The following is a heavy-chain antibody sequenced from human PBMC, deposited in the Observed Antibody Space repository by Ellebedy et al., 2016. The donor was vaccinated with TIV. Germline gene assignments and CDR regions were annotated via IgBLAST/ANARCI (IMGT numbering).Heavy chain of an antibody. CDR3: ARSRSHDYGDYDRGYYFDY. CDR2: ISYDGSNK. J-gene: IGHJ4*02. Sequence: LSLTCAASGFTFSSYAMYWVRQAPGKGLEWVAVISYDGSNKYYADSVKGRFTISRDNSKNTLYLQMNSLRAEDTAVCYCARSRSHDYGDYDRGYYFDYWGQGTLVTVSS. V-gene: IGHV3-30-3*01. CDR1: GFTFSSYA. D-gene: IGHD4-17*01.